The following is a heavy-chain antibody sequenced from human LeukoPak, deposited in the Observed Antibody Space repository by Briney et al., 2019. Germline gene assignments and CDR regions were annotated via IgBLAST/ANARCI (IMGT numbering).Heavy chain of an antibody. CDR3: AKDFLRRWNYGGAVGY. D-gene: IGHD1-7*01. CDR1: GFTFSSYW. Sequence: GGSLRLSCAAPGFTFSSYWMSWVRQAPGKGLEWVANIKQDGSEKYYVDSVKGRFTISRDNAKNTLYLQMNSLRAEDTAMYYCAKDFLRRWNYGGAVGYWGQGTLVTVSS. J-gene: IGHJ4*02. V-gene: IGHV3-7*01. CDR2: IKQDGSEK.